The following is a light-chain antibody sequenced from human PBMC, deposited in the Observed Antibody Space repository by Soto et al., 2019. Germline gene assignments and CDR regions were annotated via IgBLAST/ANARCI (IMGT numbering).Light chain of an antibody. CDR1: QSVSSSY. CDR3: QQYGSSPTWT. J-gene: IGKJ1*01. V-gene: IGKV3-20*01. CDR2: GAA. Sequence: EIVLTQSPGTLSLSPGERATLSCRASQSVSSSYLAWYQQKSGQAPRLLIYGAASRATGIPDRFSGSGSGTDYILTISGLEPEDSAVYYCQQYGSSPTWTFGEGTKVEIK.